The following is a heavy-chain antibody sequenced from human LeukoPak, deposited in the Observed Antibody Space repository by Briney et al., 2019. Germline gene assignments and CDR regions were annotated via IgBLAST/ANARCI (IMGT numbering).Heavy chain of an antibody. D-gene: IGHD6-13*01. J-gene: IGHJ5*02. CDR3: ARDHWPEVAAAGSLSWFDP. V-gene: IGHV4-59*01. Sequence: SETLSLTCTVSGGSISSYYWSWIRQPSGKGLEWIGYIYYSGSTNYNPSLKSRVAISVDTSKNQFSLKLSSVTAADTAVYYCARDHWPEVAAAGSLSWFDPWGQGTLVTVSS. CDR1: GGSISSYY. CDR2: IYYSGST.